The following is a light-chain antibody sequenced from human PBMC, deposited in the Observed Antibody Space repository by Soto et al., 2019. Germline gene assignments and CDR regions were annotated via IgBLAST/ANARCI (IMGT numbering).Light chain of an antibody. Sequence: QSALTQPASVSGSPGQSITISCTGTSSDLGGYNYVSWYQQHPGKAPKLMIYEVSNRPSGVSNRFSGSKSGNTASLTISGLQPEDEADYYCSSYTSSTTLVVVGGGTKLTVL. V-gene: IGLV2-14*01. CDR1: SSDLGGYNY. J-gene: IGLJ2*01. CDR3: SSYTSSTTLVV. CDR2: EVS.